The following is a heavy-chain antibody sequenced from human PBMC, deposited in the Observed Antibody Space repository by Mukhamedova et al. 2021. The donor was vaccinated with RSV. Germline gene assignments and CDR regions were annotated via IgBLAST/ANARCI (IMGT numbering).Heavy chain of an antibody. V-gene: IGHV6-1*01. Sequence: GRTYYRSKWYNDYAVSVKSRITINPDTSKNQFSLQLNSVTPEDTAVYYCARVLYSYGPYYFDYWGQGTLVTVSS. CDR3: ARVLYSYGPYYFDY. CDR2: TYYRSKWYN. D-gene: IGHD5-18*01. J-gene: IGHJ4*02.